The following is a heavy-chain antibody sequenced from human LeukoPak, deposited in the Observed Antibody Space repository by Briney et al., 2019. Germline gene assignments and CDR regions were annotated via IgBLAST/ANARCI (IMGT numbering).Heavy chain of an antibody. V-gene: IGHV4-34*01. Sequence: WDTQSLTCALYGRSFSGYYWSWIRQPPGGGRECIGEINHSGSTNYNPSLKSRVTISVDTSKNQFSLSLSSVTAAGTAVYYCARKLPYCSSTSCYTGGWFDPWGQGTLVTVSS. J-gene: IGHJ5*02. CDR3: ARKLPYCSSTSCYTGGWFDP. CDR1: GRSFSGYY. D-gene: IGHD2-2*02. CDR2: INHSGST.